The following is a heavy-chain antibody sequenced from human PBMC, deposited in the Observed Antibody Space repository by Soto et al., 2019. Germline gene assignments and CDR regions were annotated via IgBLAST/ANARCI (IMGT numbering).Heavy chain of an antibody. V-gene: IGHV3-33*01. CDR1: GFMFRNYG. CDR2: IQSDGSIE. Sequence: GGSLRLSCVASGFMFRNYGMHWVRQAPGKGLEWVTAIQSDGSIEYYGDSVRGRFTISRDDSKNTVYLQMNSLRVEDTAVYYCARDKDYSGHAPILDYWGLGTLVTVSS. CDR3: ARDKDYSGHAPILDY. J-gene: IGHJ4*02. D-gene: IGHD1-26*01.